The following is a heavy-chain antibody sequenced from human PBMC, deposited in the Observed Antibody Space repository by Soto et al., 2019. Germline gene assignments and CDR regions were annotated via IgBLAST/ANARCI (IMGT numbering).Heavy chain of an antibody. D-gene: IGHD3-22*01. V-gene: IGHV4-39*01. J-gene: IGHJ4*02. CDR2: RYDDGST. CDR1: GDSIRNRNYY. Sequence: SETLSLTCTVSGDSIRNRNYYWGWIRQPPGKGLEWIVSRYDDGSTFYNPSLKRRVSISLDTSKKQMSLKVTSVTAADTSVYYCARGIYLGANGYYLDFWGQGTLVTVSS. CDR3: ARGIYLGANGYYLDF.